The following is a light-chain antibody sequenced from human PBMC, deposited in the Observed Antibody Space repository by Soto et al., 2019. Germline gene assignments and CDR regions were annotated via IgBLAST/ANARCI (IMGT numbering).Light chain of an antibody. Sequence: QSVLIQSPSASASLGASVKLTCTLSSGHSSYAIAWHQQQPEKGPRYLMKLNSDGSHSKGDGIPDRFSGSSSGAERYLTISSLQSEDEADYYCQTWGTGMVFGGGTKLTVL. CDR3: QTWGTGMV. V-gene: IGLV4-69*01. CDR2: LNSDGSH. J-gene: IGLJ3*02. CDR1: SGHSSYA.